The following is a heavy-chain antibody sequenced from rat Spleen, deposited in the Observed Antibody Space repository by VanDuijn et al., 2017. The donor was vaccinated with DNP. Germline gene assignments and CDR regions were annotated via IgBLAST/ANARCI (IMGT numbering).Heavy chain of an antibody. D-gene: IGHD1-4*01. J-gene: IGHJ3*01. CDR2: IKTDGTST. Sequence: EVQLVETGGGLVQPGRSLKLSCVASGFTFNTYWMYWFRQAPGKGLEWIASIKTDGTSTSYPDSVKGRFTISRDNAENTVYLQMNSLRSEDTATYYCARPYFNNQGGFAYWGQGTRVTVSS. V-gene: IGHV5-58*01. CDR3: ARPYFNNQGGFAY. CDR1: GFTFNTYW.